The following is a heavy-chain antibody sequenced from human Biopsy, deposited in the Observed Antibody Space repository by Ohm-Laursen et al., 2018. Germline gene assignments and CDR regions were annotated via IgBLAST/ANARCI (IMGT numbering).Heavy chain of an antibody. Sequence: TLSLTCTVSGGSLSSYYWSWIRQPAGKGLEWIGRIHSSGSTNYNPSLKSRVTLSMDTSKRQFSLKLSFVTAADTAVYYCARWTPEYDSSRYYLDAFDIWGQGTKVTVSS. V-gene: IGHV4-4*07. J-gene: IGHJ3*02. CDR3: ARWTPEYDSSRYYLDAFDI. CDR1: GGSLSSYY. D-gene: IGHD3-22*01. CDR2: IHSSGST.